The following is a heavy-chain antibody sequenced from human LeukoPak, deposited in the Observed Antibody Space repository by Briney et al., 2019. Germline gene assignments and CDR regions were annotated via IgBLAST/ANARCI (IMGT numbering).Heavy chain of an antibody. CDR3: ARAHYEDVWGSYRTDPNYFGY. D-gene: IGHD3-16*02. V-gene: IGHV4-39*01. Sequence: SETLSLTCTVSGGSISSSGHYWGWIRQPPGKGLEWIGSIYYNGNTYYNPSLKSRVTIFVDTSKNQFSLKLTSVTAADTAVYYCARAHYEDVWGSYRTDPNYFGYWGQGTLVTVSS. J-gene: IGHJ4*02. CDR1: GGSISSSGHY. CDR2: IYYNGNT.